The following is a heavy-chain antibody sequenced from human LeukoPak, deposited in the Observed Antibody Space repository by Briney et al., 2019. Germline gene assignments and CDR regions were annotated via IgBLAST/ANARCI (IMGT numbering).Heavy chain of an antibody. J-gene: IGHJ1*01. CDR3: ATAYYDILTGYYEEHFQH. CDR1: GFTFSSYS. D-gene: IGHD3-9*01. CDR2: INYSSSYI. V-gene: IGHV3-21*01. Sequence: PGWSLRLSCAASGFTFSSYSMNWVRQAPGKGLEWVSSINYSSSYIYYADSVKGRFTISRDNAKNSLYLQMNSLRAEDTAVYYCATAYYDILTGYYEEHFQHWGQGTLVTVSS.